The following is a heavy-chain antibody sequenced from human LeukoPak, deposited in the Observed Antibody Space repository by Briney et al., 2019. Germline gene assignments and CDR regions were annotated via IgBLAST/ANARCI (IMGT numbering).Heavy chain of an antibody. J-gene: IGHJ4*02. Sequence: GGSLRLSCAASGFTFSSYAMSWVRQAPGKGLEWVSAISGSGGSTYYADSVKGRFTISRDNSKNTLYLQMNSLRAEDTAVYYCAKDRITMIVVVRVEFDYWGQGTLVTVSS. V-gene: IGHV3-23*01. CDR3: AKDRITMIVVVRVEFDY. CDR1: GFTFSSYA. D-gene: IGHD3-22*01. CDR2: ISGSGGST.